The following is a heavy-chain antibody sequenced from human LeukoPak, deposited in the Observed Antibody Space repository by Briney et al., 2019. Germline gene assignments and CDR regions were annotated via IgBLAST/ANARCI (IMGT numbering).Heavy chain of an antibody. J-gene: IGHJ4*02. Sequence: ASVKVSCKASGYTFTSYGISWVRQAPGQGLEWMGWISAYNGNTNYAQKLQGRVTMTTDTSTSTAYMELRSLRSDDTAVYYCAREMQGITIFGVVTVSFDYWGQGTLVTVSS. D-gene: IGHD3-3*01. CDR2: ISAYNGNT. CDR3: AREMQGITIFGVVTVSFDY. CDR1: GYTFTSYG. V-gene: IGHV1-18*01.